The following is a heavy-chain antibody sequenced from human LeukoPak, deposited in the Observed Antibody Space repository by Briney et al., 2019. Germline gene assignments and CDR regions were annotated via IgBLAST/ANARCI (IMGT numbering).Heavy chain of an antibody. CDR2: IYYSGST. CDR3: ARVPTRVSGWYHFDY. D-gene: IGHD6-19*01. V-gene: IGHV4-59*01. J-gene: IGHJ4*02. CDR1: GGSISSYY. Sequence: SETLSLTCTVSGGSISSYYWSWIRQPPGKGLEWIGYIYYSGSTNHNPSLKSRVTISVDTSKNQFSLKLSSVTAADTAVYYCARVPTRVSGWYHFDYWGQGTLVTVSS.